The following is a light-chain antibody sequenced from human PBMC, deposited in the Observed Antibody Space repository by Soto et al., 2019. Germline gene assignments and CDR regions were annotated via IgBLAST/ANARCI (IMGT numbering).Light chain of an antibody. CDR3: QQSSTAPFT. J-gene: IGKJ3*01. Sequence: DIQMTQSPSSLSASVGDRVTITCRARQNINTYLNWYQQKPGKAPKLLIFAASSLQSGVPSRFSGSGSRKDFTLTISSLQPEDFATYYCQQSSTAPFTFGPGTKVDIK. CDR2: AAS. V-gene: IGKV1-39*01. CDR1: QNINTY.